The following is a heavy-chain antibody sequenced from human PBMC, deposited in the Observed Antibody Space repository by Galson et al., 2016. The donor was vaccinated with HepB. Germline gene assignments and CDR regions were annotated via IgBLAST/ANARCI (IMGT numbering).Heavy chain of an antibody. CDR1: GGSISTDSW. V-gene: IGHV4-4*02. CDR3: ARVTCGGGACQDVFAI. CDR2: IYHYGGT. J-gene: IGHJ3*02. D-gene: IGHD2-21*02. Sequence: ETLSLTCAVSGGSISTDSWWHWVRQPPGQELEWIGEIYHYGGTNYNPSLKSRLSMSVDKSKNQFSLNLSSVTAADAAVYYCARVTCGGGACQDVFAIWGQGIMVTVSS.